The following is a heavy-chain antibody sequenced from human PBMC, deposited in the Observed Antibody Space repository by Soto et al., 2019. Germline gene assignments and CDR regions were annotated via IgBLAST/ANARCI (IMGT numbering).Heavy chain of an antibody. CDR2: IYHSGSI. V-gene: IGHV4-30-2*01. CDR3: ARDHPHSYGVYYFDY. CDR1: GGSISSGGYS. J-gene: IGHJ4*02. D-gene: IGHD5-18*01. Sequence: SETLSLTCAVSGGSISSGGYSWSWIRQPPGKGLEWIGYIYHSGSIYYNPSLKSRVTISIDRSKNQFSLKLSSVTAADTAVYYCARDHPHSYGVYYFDYWGQGTLVTVSS.